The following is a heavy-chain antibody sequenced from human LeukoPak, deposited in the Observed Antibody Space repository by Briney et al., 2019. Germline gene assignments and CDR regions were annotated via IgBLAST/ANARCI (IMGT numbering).Heavy chain of an antibody. CDR3: AKSSIAARAPFDY. J-gene: IGHJ4*02. V-gene: IGHV3-23*01. D-gene: IGHD6-6*01. CDR1: GFTFSSYA. Sequence: PGGSLRLSCAASGFTFSSYAMSWVRQAPGKGLEWVSAISGSGGSTYYADSVKGRFTISRDNSKDTLYLQMNSLRAEDTAVYYCAKSSIAARAPFDYWGQGTLVTVSS. CDR2: ISGSGGST.